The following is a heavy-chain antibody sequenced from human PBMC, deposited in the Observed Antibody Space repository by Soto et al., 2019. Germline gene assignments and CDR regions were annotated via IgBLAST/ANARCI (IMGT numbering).Heavy chain of an antibody. CDR1: GYSITSAYY. Sequence: PSETLSLTCIVYGYSITSAYYWGWIRQPPGKGLEWIGSFYQSASTYYNPSLKSRVTISVDTYNNQFSLNLTSVTAADTAVYYCARGPGIAWAHYFDYWGQGTLVTVSS. CDR2: FYQSAST. D-gene: IGHD2-21*01. CDR3: ARGPGIAWAHYFDY. V-gene: IGHV4-38-2*02. J-gene: IGHJ4*02.